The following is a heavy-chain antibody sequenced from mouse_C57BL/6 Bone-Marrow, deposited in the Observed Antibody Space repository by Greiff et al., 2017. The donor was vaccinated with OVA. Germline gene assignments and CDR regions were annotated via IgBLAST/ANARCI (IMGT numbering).Heavy chain of an antibody. J-gene: IGHJ2*01. V-gene: IGHV2-9-1*01. Sequence: VHLVESGPSLVAPSQCLSITCTVSGFSLTSYAISWVRQPPGKGLEWLGVIWTGGGTNYTSALISRLSISKDNSKNQVFLKMSSQQTDNTARYYCAGYDYDYFDYWGQGTTLTVSS. D-gene: IGHD2-4*01. CDR1: GFSLTSYA. CDR3: AGYDYDYFDY. CDR2: IWTGGGT.